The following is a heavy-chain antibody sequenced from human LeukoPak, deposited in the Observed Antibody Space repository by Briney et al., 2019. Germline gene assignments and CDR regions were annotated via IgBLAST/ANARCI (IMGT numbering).Heavy chain of an antibody. D-gene: IGHD3-22*01. CDR3: ARDPGSYYDSSAQMSGGAFDI. V-gene: IGHV1-69*06. J-gene: IGHJ3*02. CDR1: GGTFNSYA. CDR2: IIPMSDTA. Sequence: SVKVSCKASGGTFNSYAISWVRQAPGQGLEWMGGIIPMSDTANYPQKFRGRLTITADIPTSTVYMELSSLRSEDTAVYYCARDPGSYYDSSAQMSGGAFDIWGQGTMVTVSS.